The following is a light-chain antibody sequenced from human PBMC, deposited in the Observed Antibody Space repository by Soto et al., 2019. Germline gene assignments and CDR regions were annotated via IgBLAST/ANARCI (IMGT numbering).Light chain of an antibody. Sequence: DIQMTQSPSTLSASVEDRVTITCRASQSISSWLAWYQQKTGKAPKLLMYKASSLESGVPSRFSGSGSGTEFTLTISSLQPDDFATYYCQPYNSYPWTFGQGTKVEIK. CDR1: QSISSW. CDR3: QPYNSYPWT. CDR2: KAS. V-gene: IGKV1-5*03. J-gene: IGKJ1*01.